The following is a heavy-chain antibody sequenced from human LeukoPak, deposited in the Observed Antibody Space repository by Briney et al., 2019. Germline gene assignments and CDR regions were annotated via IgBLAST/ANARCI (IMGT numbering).Heavy chain of an antibody. V-gene: IGHV1-18*01. D-gene: IGHD5-18*01. Sequence: GASVKVSCKASGYTFTSYGISWVRQAPGQGLEWMGWISAYNGNTNYAQKLQGRVTMTTDTSTSTAYMELRSLRSDDTAVYYCARDLDTSPYYYYYGMDVWGQGTTVTVSS. CDR2: ISAYNGNT. J-gene: IGHJ6*02. CDR1: GYTFTSYG. CDR3: ARDLDTSPYYYYYGMDV.